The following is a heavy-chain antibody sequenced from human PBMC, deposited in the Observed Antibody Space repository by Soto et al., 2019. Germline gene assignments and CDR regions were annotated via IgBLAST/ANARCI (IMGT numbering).Heavy chain of an antibody. CDR1: GGSISSGDYY. CDR3: GRVKGRYFDHYGMDV. CDR2: IYYSGST. Sequence: QVQLQESGPGLVKPSQTLSLTCTVSGGSISSGDYYWSWIRQPPGKGLEWIGYIYYSGSTYYNPSLKSRVNQTVDTSKNQVSLKLSSVTAGDTAVDYCGRVKGRYFDHYGMDVWGQGTTVTVSS. J-gene: IGHJ6*02. V-gene: IGHV4-30-4*01. D-gene: IGHD3-9*01.